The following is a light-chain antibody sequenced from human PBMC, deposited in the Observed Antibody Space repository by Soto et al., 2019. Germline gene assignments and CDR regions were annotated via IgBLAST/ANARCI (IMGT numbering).Light chain of an antibody. J-gene: IGLJ1*01. V-gene: IGLV2-14*01. CDR3: SSYTSISISV. CDR1: SSDVGGYNY. Sequence: QSALTQPASVSGSPGQSITISCTGTSSDVGGYNYVSWYQQHPGKAPKLMIYEVSNRPSGVSNRFSGSKSGNTASLTISGLQAEDEADYYCSSYTSISISVFGTGTKLTVL. CDR2: EVS.